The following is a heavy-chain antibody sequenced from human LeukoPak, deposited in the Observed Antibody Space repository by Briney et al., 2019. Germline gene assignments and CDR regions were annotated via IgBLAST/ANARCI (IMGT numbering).Heavy chain of an antibody. V-gene: IGHV1-46*01. CDR3: ARTMGDYYYYMDV. Sequence: VASVKVSCKASGHTFTGYYMHWVRQAPGEGLEWRGIINPSGGSTSYAQKFQGRVTMTRDMSTSTVYMELSSLRSEDTAVYYCARTMGDYYYYMDVWGKGTTVTVSS. D-gene: IGHD3-10*01. CDR2: INPSGGST. CDR1: GHTFTGYY. J-gene: IGHJ6*03.